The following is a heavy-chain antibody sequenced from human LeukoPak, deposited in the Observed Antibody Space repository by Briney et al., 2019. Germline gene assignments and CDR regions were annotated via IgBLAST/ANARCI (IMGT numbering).Heavy chain of an antibody. V-gene: IGHV3-23*01. CDR1: GFTFSSYA. Sequence: GGSLRLSCAASGFTFSSYAMNWVRQAPGKGLERVSGISGSGGSTYYADSVKGRFTISRDNSKNTLYLQMNSLRAEDTAVYYCAKDRGMSTITRKVDCFDYWGQGTLVTVS. J-gene: IGHJ4*02. CDR3: AKDRGMSTITRKVDCFDY. CDR2: ISGSGGST. D-gene: IGHD5-24*01.